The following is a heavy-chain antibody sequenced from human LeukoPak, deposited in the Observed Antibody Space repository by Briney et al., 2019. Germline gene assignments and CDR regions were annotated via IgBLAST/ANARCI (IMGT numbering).Heavy chain of an antibody. V-gene: IGHV3-7*01. CDR1: EFIFDRSW. CDR3: AIWTSGNY. Sequence: GGSLRLSCAASEFIFDRSWVNWVRQAPGKGLEWVANMKPSGSQKGYVDSVKGRFTISKDNPGTSLYLDMYGLRAEDTAKYYCAIWTSGNYWGQGTLVTVSS. D-gene: IGHD1-1*01. CDR2: MKPSGSQK. J-gene: IGHJ4*02.